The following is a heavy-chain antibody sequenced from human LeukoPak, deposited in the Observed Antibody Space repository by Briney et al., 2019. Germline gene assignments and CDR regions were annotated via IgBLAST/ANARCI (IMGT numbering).Heavy chain of an antibody. CDR3: ASDTSHTGGYYYREDAFDV. D-gene: IGHD3-22*01. V-gene: IGHV1-8*01. CDR2: MNPNSGNT. J-gene: IGHJ3*01. CDR1: GYTFTNYD. Sequence: ASVKVSCKASGYTFTNYDINWVRQAPGQGLEWVGWMNPNSGNTGYAQKFQGRVTMTRNTSISTAYMELNSLTSEDTAVYYCASDTSHTGGYYYREDAFDVWGQGTMVTVSS.